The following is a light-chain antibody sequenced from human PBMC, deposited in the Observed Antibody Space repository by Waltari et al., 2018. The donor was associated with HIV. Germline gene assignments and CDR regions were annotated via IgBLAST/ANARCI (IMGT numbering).Light chain of an antibody. Sequence: QSALTQPRSVSGSPGQSVTISCTGTSSDVGAYNYVSWYQQHPGKAPKLMIYDVTKRPSVVPHRFSGSKSGNTASLTISGLQAEDEADYYCCSYAGSSYVFGTGTNVTVL. CDR2: DVT. CDR3: CSYAGSSYV. V-gene: IGLV2-11*01. J-gene: IGLJ1*01. CDR1: SSDVGAYNY.